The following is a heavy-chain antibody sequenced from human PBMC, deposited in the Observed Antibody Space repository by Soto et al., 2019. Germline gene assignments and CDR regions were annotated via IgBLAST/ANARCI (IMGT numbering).Heavy chain of an antibody. CDR1: GYTFTSYG. V-gene: IGHV1-18*01. CDR2: ISAYNGNT. Sequence: ASVKVSCKASGYTFTSYGISWVRQAPGQGLEWMGWISAYNGNTNYAQKLQGRVTMTTDTSTSTAYMELRSLRSDDTAVYYCARDLGNPGIAVAGTNWFDPWGQGTLVTVSS. J-gene: IGHJ5*02. CDR3: ARDLGNPGIAVAGTNWFDP. D-gene: IGHD6-19*01.